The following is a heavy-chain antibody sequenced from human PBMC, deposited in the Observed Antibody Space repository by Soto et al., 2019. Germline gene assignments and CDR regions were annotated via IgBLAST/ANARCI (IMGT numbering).Heavy chain of an antibody. CDR2: ISYDGSNK. J-gene: IGHJ4*02. D-gene: IGHD3-22*01. V-gene: IGHV3-30*18. Sequence: QVQLVESGGGVVQPGRSLRLSCAASGFTFSSYGMHWVRQAPGKGLEWVAVISYDGSNKYYADSVKGRFTISRDNSKKTLYLQMNSLRAEDTAVYYCAKVYYDSSGYHLSLDYWGQGTLVTVSS. CDR1: GFTFSSYG. CDR3: AKVYYDSSGYHLSLDY.